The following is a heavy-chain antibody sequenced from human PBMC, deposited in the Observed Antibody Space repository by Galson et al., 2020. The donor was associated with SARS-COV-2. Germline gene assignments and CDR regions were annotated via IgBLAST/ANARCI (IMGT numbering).Heavy chain of an antibody. J-gene: IGHJ4*01. CDR2: IYSGGST. Sequence: GESLKLSCAASGFTVSSNYMSWVRQAPGKGLEWVSVIYSGGSTYYADSVKGRFTISRDNSQNTLYLQMNSLRAEDTAVYYCARDLGRYGVVPGWGQGNLVTVSS. CDR3: ARDLGRYGVVPG. V-gene: IGHV3-66*01. D-gene: IGHD3-16*01. CDR1: GFTVSSNY.